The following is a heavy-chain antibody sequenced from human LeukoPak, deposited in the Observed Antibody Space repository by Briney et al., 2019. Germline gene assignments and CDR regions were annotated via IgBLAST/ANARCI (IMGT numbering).Heavy chain of an antibody. CDR3: ARHNRGIVVVPAANRYYYYYMDV. Sequence: SETLSLTCTVSGGSVSSYYWSWIRQPPGKGLEWIGYIYYSGSTNYNPSLKSRVTISVDTSKNQFSLKLSSVTAADKAVYYCARHNRGIVVVPAANRYYYYYMDVWGKGTTVTVSS. D-gene: IGHD2-2*01. V-gene: IGHV4-59*08. CDR1: GGSVSSYY. J-gene: IGHJ6*03. CDR2: IYYSGST.